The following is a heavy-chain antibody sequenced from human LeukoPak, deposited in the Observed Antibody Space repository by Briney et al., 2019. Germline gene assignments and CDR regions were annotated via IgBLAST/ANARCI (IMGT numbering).Heavy chain of an antibody. D-gene: IGHD3-10*01. J-gene: IGHJ6*03. CDR1: GYTFTGYY. V-gene: IGHV1-2*06. Sequence: ASVKVSCKASGYTFTGYYMHWVRQAPGQGLEWMGRINPNSGGTNYAQKFQGRVTMTRDTSISTAYMELSRLRSDDTAVYYCARAQWTVGTYYYGSGSYYNVDWYYYYYMDVWGKGTTVTVSS. CDR3: ARAQWTVGTYYYGSGSYYNVDWYYYYYMDV. CDR2: INPNSGGT.